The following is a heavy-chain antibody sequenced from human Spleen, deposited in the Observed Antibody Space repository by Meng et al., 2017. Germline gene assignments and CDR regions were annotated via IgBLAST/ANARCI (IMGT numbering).Heavy chain of an antibody. J-gene: IGHJ4*02. CDR2: IFYSGSP. CDR3: ASGSGSGWYYFDN. D-gene: IGHD6-19*01. Sequence: QLQLTHSGPGLVKPSDTLSLTCTVSSGTISSHYWSWIRQPPGKGLEWIGYIFYSGSPNYSPSLKSRVTISIDTSKNQFSLRLSSVTPADTAMYYCASGSGSGWYYFDNWGQGTLVTVSS. V-gene: IGHV4-59*07. CDR1: SGTISSHY.